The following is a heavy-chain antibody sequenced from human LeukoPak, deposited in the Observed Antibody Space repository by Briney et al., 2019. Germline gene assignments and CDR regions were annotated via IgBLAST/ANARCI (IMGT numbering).Heavy chain of an antibody. CDR2: INHSGST. CDR3: AKSGPYDILTGYAF. D-gene: IGHD3-9*01. Sequence: PSETLSLTCAVYGGSFSGYYWSWIRQPPGKGLEWIGEINHSGSTNYNPSLKSRVTISVDTSKNQFSLKLSSVTAADTAVYYCAKSGPYDILTGYAFWGQGTLVTVSS. CDR1: GGSFSGYY. V-gene: IGHV4-34*01. J-gene: IGHJ4*02.